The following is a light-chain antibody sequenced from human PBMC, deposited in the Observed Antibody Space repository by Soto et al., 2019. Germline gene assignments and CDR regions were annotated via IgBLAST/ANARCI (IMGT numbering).Light chain of an antibody. CDR3: QQYATSPGT. CDR2: YTS. Sequence: IVLTQSPATLSSSHGETATLSCRASQYVGTRLAWYQHKPVQAPRLLIYYTSNRATGIPARFSGSGSGTDFTLTISGLGPEDFAVYYCQQYATSPGTFGQGTKVDIK. V-gene: IGKV3-11*01. CDR1: QYVGTR. J-gene: IGKJ1*01.